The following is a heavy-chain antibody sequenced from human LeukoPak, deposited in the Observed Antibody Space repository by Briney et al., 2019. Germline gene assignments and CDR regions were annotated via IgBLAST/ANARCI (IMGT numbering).Heavy chain of an antibody. Sequence: LTGRSLRLSCAASGFTVTSNYMSWVRQAPGKGLEWDSIIYSGVSTYYADSVKGRFTISRDNSKNTLYLQMNSLRAEDTAVYFCVRVGYSYGYGDWNHFDYWGQGTLVTVSS. D-gene: IGHD5-18*01. CDR1: GFTVTSNY. J-gene: IGHJ4*02. V-gene: IGHV3-66*02. CDR2: IYSGVST. CDR3: VRVGYSYGYGDWNHFDY.